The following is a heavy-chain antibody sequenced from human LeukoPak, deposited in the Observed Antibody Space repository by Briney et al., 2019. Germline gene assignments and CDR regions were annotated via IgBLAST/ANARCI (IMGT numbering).Heavy chain of an antibody. D-gene: IGHD4-11*01. Sequence: GGSLRLSCAASGFTFTNYWTCWVRQAPGEGREGVANIKQDENERHYADSVRGRFTISRDNAKNSGFLQMNTLRAQDTAVYYCARDAYRDRFLDYWGQGTLVTVSS. CDR2: IKQDENER. V-gene: IGHV3-7*01. CDR3: ARDAYRDRFLDY. J-gene: IGHJ4*02. CDR1: GFTFTNYW.